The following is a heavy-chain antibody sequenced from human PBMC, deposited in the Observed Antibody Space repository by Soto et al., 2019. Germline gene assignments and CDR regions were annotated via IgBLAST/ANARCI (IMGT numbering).Heavy chain of an antibody. V-gene: IGHV4-34*01. CDR1: GGSFSGYF. CDR2: INHSGST. CDR3: ARGGYAIQDCYFAL. D-gene: IGHD2-8*01. Sequence: QVQLQQWGAGLLKPSETLSLTCAVYGGSFSGYFWNWIRQPPGKGLEWIGEINHSGSTNYNPSLKSLVTISVDTSKNQFPLTVSSVTAAATAVYYCARGGYAIQDCYFALWGRGTLGTVSS. J-gene: IGHJ2*01.